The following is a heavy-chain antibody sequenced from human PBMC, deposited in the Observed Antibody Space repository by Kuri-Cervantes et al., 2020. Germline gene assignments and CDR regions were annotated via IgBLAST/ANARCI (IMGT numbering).Heavy chain of an antibody. V-gene: IGHV2-70D*14. Sequence: SGPTLVKPTETLTLTCTFSGFSLSTSGMRMSWFRQPPNKALEWLARIDWDDDKFYRASMKTRLTISKDTSKNQVVLIMTNMDPVDTATYYCARSRATGYYDYWGQGSRVTVSS. CDR3: ARSRATGYYDY. CDR1: GFSLSTSGMR. J-gene: IGHJ4*02. CDR2: IDWDDDK.